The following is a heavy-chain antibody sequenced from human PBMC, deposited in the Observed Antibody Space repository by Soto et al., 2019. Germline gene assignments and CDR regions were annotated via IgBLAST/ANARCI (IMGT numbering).Heavy chain of an antibody. J-gene: IGHJ6*02. Sequence: GGSLRLSCAAAGFAFSTYAMTWVRQAPGKGLEWVSVISGSGGSSYYAASVKGRFTISRDNSKDTLFLQMNGLRAEDTAVYYCAKVTKRAAAGRYEYYKYGMDVWGQGTTVTVSS. D-gene: IGHD6-13*01. CDR2: ISGSGGSS. CDR1: GFAFSTYA. V-gene: IGHV3-23*01. CDR3: AKVTKRAAAGRYEYYKYGMDV.